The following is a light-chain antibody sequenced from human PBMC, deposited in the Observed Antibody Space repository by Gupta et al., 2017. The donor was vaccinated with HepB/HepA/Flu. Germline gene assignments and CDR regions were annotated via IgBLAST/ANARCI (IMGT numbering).Light chain of an antibody. CDR1: QSVLYSSNNKNY. CDR3: QQYDSAHPLT. V-gene: IGKV4-1*01. CDR2: WAS. Sequence: IVTTHSPAFLAVSLGERATINRKSSQSVLYSSNNKNYLAWYQQKPGQPPKMLMYWASTREPGVPDRFSGSGSGTDFTLTISSRQAEDVTVYYCQQYDSAHPLTFGGGTKVEIK. J-gene: IGKJ4*01.